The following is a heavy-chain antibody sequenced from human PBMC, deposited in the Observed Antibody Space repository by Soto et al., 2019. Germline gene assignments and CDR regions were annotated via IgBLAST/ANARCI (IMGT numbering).Heavy chain of an antibody. J-gene: IGHJ3*02. Sequence: QVQLVESGGGVVQPGRSLRLSCAASGFTFSSYGMHWVRQSPGKGLEWVAVIWYDGSNKYYADSVKGRFTISRDNSKNTLYLQMNSLRAEDTAVYYCARSPWGYSYGPGHDAFDIWGQGTMVTVSS. V-gene: IGHV3-30*19. D-gene: IGHD5-18*01. CDR3: ARSPWGYSYGPGHDAFDI. CDR1: GFTFSSYG. CDR2: IWYDGSNK.